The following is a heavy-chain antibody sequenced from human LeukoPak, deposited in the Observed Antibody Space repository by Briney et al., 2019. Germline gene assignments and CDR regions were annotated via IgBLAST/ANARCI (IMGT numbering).Heavy chain of an antibody. CDR3: AKDLTQSWEPDF. V-gene: IGHV3-33*06. CDR1: GFTFSSYG. Sequence: GGSLRLSCRASGFTFSSYGMHWVRQAPGKGLEWVAVIWYDGNNKYYADSVKGRFTISRDNSKNTLYLQMNSLRAEDTAVYYCAKDLTQSWEPDFRGQGTLVTVSS. CDR2: IWYDGNNK. D-gene: IGHD1-26*01. J-gene: IGHJ4*02.